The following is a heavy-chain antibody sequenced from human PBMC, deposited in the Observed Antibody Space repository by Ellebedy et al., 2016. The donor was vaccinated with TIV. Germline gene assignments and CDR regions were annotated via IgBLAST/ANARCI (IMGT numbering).Heavy chain of an antibody. CDR1: GYTFTAYY. V-gene: IGHV1-2*02. CDR2: IDPFGGGT. Sequence: AASVKVSCKASGYTFTAYYIHWMRQAPGQGLEWMGWIDPFGGGTEYAQTFQGRVTMTRDTSISTVYLEVNRLRSDDTAVFYCARDLGGPIVGATNPYDYWGQGTLITVSS. CDR3: ARDLGGPIVGATNPYDY. D-gene: IGHD1-26*01. J-gene: IGHJ4*02.